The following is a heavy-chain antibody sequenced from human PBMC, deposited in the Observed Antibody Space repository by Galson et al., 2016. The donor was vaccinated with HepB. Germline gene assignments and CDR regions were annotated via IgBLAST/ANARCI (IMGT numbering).Heavy chain of an antibody. J-gene: IGHJ4*02. CDR3: ARHGPVTTHFY. D-gene: IGHD4-11*01. CDR2: FYYGGST. CDR1: DDSISSSSYY. V-gene: IGHV4-39*01. Sequence: SETLSLTCTVSDDSISSSSYYWGWIRQPPGKGLEWIGSFYYGGSTFYNPSLKSRVTLSVDTSKKQFSLNLSSVTAADTAVYFCARHGPVTTHFYWGQGILVSVSS.